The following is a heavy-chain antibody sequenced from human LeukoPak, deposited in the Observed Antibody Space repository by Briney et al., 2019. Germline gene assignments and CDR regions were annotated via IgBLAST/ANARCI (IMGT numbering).Heavy chain of an antibody. D-gene: IGHD6-13*01. Sequence: GGSLRLSCAASGFTFSDYYMSWIRQAPGKGLEWVSYINSSGSTIYYADSVKGRFTISRDNAKNSLYLQMNSMRAEDTAVYYCARWEQQLAEFDYWGQGTLVTVSS. CDR1: GFTFSDYY. CDR2: INSSGSTI. J-gene: IGHJ4*02. V-gene: IGHV3-11*01. CDR3: ARWEQQLAEFDY.